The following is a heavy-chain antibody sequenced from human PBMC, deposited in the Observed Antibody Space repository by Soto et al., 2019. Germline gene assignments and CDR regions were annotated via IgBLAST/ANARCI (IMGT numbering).Heavy chain of an antibody. Sequence: QVQLVESGGGVVQPGRSLRLSCEASGFTFSSYGMHWVRQAPGKGLEWVAVISYDGNNKYHADSVKGRFTISRDNSKNTLYLQMNSLRTEDTAVYYCAKTDRKLPLWFTIGDVWGQGTTVTVSS. D-gene: IGHD3-10*01. CDR1: GFTFSSYG. CDR2: ISYDGNNK. J-gene: IGHJ6*02. CDR3: AKTDRKLPLWFTIGDV. V-gene: IGHV3-30*18.